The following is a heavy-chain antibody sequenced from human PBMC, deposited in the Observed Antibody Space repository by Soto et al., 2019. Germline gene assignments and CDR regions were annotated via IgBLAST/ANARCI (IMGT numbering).Heavy chain of an antibody. D-gene: IGHD6-19*01. CDR2: IIPIFGTA. V-gene: IGHV1-69*06. Sequence: QVQLVQSGAEVKKPGSSVKVSCKASGGTFSSYAISWVRQAPGQGLEWMGGIIPIFGTANYAQKFQGRVTITADKSTSTAYMELSILRSEDTAVYYCARDGYSSGWYGNDAFDIWGQGTMVTVSS. CDR3: ARDGYSSGWYGNDAFDI. J-gene: IGHJ3*02. CDR1: GGTFSSYA.